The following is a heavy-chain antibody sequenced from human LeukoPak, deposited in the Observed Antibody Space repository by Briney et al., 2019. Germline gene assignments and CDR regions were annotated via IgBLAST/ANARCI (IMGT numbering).Heavy chain of an antibody. CDR2: IHYSGST. D-gene: IGHD3-10*01. Sequence: SETLSLTCTVSGGSISNYYWSWIRQPPGKGLEWIGYIHYSGSTNYNPSLKSRVTISVDTSKNQFSLKLSSVTAADTAVYYCARERRSGSYYYFDYWGQGTLVTVSS. J-gene: IGHJ4*02. CDR3: ARERRSGSYYYFDY. V-gene: IGHV4-59*01. CDR1: GGSISNYY.